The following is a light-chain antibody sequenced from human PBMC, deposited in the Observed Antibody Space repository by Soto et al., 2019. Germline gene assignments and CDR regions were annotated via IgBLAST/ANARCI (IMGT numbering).Light chain of an antibody. V-gene: IGKV3-11*01. CDR3: QQRSNWPPAIT. J-gene: IGKJ5*01. Sequence: EIVLTQSPATLSLSPGERATLSCRASQSVSSYLAWYQQKPGQAPRLLIYDASNRATGIPARFSGSGSGTDFPLTISSLEPEDSAVYYCQQRSNWPPAITFGQGTRLEIK. CDR2: DAS. CDR1: QSVSSY.